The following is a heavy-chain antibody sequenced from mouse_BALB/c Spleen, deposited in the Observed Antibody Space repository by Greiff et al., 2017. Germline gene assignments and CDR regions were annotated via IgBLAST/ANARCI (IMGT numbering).Heavy chain of an antibody. CDR1: GYTFTSYT. CDR3: ARGGFAY. Sequence: QVQLKESGAELARPGASVKMSCKASGYTFTSYTMHWVKQRPGQGLEWIGYINPSSGYTNYIQKFKDKATLTADKSSSTAYMLQSSLTSEDSGVYYCARGGFAYWGQGTLVTVSA. J-gene: IGHJ3*01. CDR2: INPSSGYT. V-gene: IGHV1-4*01.